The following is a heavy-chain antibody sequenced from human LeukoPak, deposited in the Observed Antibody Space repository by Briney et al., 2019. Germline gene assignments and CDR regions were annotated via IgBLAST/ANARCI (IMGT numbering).Heavy chain of an antibody. D-gene: IGHD4-17*01. CDR2: ISSDGRII. Sequence: GGSLRLSCAASGFTLSSYAMSWVRQAPGKGLEWVSYISSDGRIIYYADSVKGRFTISRDNAKNSLYLQMNSLRAEDTAFYYCARDSTVTSLFLGFDPWGQGTLVTVSS. V-gene: IGHV3-48*03. CDR3: ARDSTVTSLFLGFDP. J-gene: IGHJ5*02. CDR1: GFTLSSYA.